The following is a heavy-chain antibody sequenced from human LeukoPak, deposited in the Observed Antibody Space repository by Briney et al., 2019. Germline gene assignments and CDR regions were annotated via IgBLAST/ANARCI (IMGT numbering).Heavy chain of an antibody. Sequence: GGSLRLSCAASGFTFSEYYMTWIRQAPGKGLEWVSYISSSSNNIHYANSVRGRFTISRDNAKNSVYLQMNSLRAEDTAIYYCARAAGRFDPWGQGTLVTVSS. J-gene: IGHJ5*02. CDR2: ISSSSNNI. V-gene: IGHV3-11*01. CDR3: ARAAGRFDP. CDR1: GFTFSEYY.